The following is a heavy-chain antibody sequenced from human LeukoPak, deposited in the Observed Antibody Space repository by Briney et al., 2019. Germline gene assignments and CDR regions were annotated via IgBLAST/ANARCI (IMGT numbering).Heavy chain of an antibody. CDR3: ARDPTYYDSSGYYPSYFDY. J-gene: IGHJ4*02. CDR1: GFTFSSYG. Sequence: PGRSLRLSCAASGFTFSSYGMHWVRHAPGKGLEWVAVIWYDGSNKYYADSVKGRFTISRDNSKNTLYLQMNSLRAEDTAVYYCARDPTYYDSSGYYPSYFDYWGQGTLVTVSS. V-gene: IGHV3-33*01. D-gene: IGHD3-22*01. CDR2: IWYDGSNK.